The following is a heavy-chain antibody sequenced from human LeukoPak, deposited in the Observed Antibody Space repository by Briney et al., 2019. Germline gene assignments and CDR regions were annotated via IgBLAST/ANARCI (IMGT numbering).Heavy chain of an antibody. CDR1: GGTFSSYA. CDR2: IIPIFGTA. V-gene: IGHV1-69*13. Sequence: SVKVSCKXSGGTFSSYAISWVRQAPGQGLERMGGIIPIFGTANYSQKFQGRVTITADESTSTAYMELSSLRSEDTAVYYCARGTLYYDSSGYYSGHADYWGQGTLVTVSS. CDR3: ARGTLYYDSSGYYSGHADY. J-gene: IGHJ4*02. D-gene: IGHD3-22*01.